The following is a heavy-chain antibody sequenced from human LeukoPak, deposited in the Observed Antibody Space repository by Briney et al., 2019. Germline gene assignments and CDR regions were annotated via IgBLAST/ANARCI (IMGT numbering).Heavy chain of an antibody. Sequence: SETLSLTCAVYGGSFSGYYWSWIRQPSGKGLEWIGEINHSGSTNYNPSLKSRVTISVDTSKNQFSLKLSSVTAADTAIYYCARAVSGRFDYWGQGTLVTVSS. CDR3: ARAVSGRFDY. CDR2: INHSGST. CDR1: GGSFSGYY. J-gene: IGHJ4*02. V-gene: IGHV4-34*01. D-gene: IGHD6-19*01.